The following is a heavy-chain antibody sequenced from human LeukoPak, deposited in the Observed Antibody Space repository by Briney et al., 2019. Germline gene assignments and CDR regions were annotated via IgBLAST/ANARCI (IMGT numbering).Heavy chain of an antibody. CDR1: GGSISSGGYY. V-gene: IGHV4-31*03. D-gene: IGHD4-23*01. J-gene: IGHJ6*02. CDR2: IYYSGST. Sequence: SQTLSLTCTVSGGSISSGGYYWSWIRQHPGKGLEWIGYIYYSGSTYYNPSLKSRVTISVDTSKNQFSLKLSSVTAADTAVYYRARVTPSHYYYGMDVWGQGTTVTVSS. CDR3: ARVTPSHYYYGMDV.